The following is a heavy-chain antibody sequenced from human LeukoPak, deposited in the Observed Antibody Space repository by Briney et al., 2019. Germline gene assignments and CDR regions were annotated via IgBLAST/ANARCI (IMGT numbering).Heavy chain of an antibody. Sequence: SETLSLTCAVYGGSFSGYYWSWIRQPPGKGLEWIGYIYYSGSTYYNPSLKSRVTISVDTSKNQFSLKLSSVTAADTAVYYCARVTGSYRAFDYWGQGTLVTVSS. CDR2: IYYSGST. V-gene: IGHV4-34*01. CDR1: GGSFSGYY. J-gene: IGHJ4*02. D-gene: IGHD3-16*02. CDR3: ARVTGSYRAFDY.